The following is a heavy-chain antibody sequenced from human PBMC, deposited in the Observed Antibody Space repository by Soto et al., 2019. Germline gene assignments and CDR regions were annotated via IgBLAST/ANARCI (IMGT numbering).Heavy chain of an antibody. Sequence: PSETLSLTCTVSGGSISSYYWSWIRQPPGKGLEWIGYIYYSGSTNYNPSLKSRVTISVDTSKNQFSLKLSSVTAADTAVYYCARVGYSYGTLLYYYGMDVWGQGTTVTV. CDR3: ARVGYSYGTLLYYYGMDV. J-gene: IGHJ6*02. D-gene: IGHD5-18*01. CDR1: GGSISSYY. V-gene: IGHV4-59*08. CDR2: IYYSGST.